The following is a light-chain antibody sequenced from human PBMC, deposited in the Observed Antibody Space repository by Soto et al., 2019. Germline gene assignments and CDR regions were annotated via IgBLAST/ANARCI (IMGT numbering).Light chain of an antibody. CDR2: DAS. CDR3: QQRSNWPLT. V-gene: IGKV3-11*01. CDR1: QSVSSY. Sequence: EIVLTQSPATLSLSPGERATLSCRASQSVSSYLAWYQQKPGQAPRLLIYDASNRATGIPARFSGSGGTDCTLTISSLEPEDFAVYYCQQRSNWPLTFGGGTKVEIK. J-gene: IGKJ4*01.